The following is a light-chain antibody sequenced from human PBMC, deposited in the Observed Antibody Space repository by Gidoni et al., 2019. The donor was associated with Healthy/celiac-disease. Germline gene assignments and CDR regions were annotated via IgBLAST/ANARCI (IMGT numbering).Light chain of an antibody. J-gene: IGLJ2*01. CDR1: ALPKQY. CDR2: KDS. Sequence: SYELTQLPSAAVSPGQTARITCSGDALPKQYAYWYQQKPGQAPVLVIYKDSESPSGIPERFSGSSSGTTVTLTISGVHAEDEADYFFQSADSSGTYTVFGGGTTLTVL. CDR3: QSADSSGTYTV. V-gene: IGLV3-25*03.